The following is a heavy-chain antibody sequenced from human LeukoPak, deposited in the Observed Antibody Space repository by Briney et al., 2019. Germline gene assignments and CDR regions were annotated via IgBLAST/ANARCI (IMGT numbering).Heavy chain of an antibody. CDR1: GDTFASYY. J-gene: IGHJ4*02. D-gene: IGHD3-10*01. CDR3: ARDYDYGSGTND. CDR2: INPSSGSA. V-gene: IGHV1-46*01. Sequence: ASVKVSCKASGDTFASYYVHWVRQAPGQGLEWMGLINPSSGSASYAQKFQGRVTITRDTSTRTVYMEMSSLRSEDTAVYYCARDYDYGSGTNDWGQGTLVTVSS.